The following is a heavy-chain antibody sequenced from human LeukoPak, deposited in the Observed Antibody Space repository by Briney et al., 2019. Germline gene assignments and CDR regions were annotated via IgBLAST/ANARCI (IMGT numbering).Heavy chain of an antibody. V-gene: IGHV1-69*01. D-gene: IGHD6-19*01. CDR1: GGSFSSYA. J-gene: IGHJ6*03. CDR3: ARIESSGWYSYMDV. CDR2: IIPIFGTA. Sequence: GSSVKVSCKASGGSFSSYAISWVRQAPGQGLEWMGGIIPIFGTANYAQKFQGRVTITADESTSTAYMELSSLRSEDTAVYYCARIESSGWYSYMDVWGKGTTVTISS.